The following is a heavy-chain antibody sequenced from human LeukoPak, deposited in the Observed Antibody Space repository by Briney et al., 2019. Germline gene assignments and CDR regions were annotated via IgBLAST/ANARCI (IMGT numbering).Heavy chain of an antibody. J-gene: IGHJ4*02. V-gene: IGHV4-39*07. CDR1: GGSIRSSSYY. CDR3: ARGEFRGPAPEFDY. CDR2: IYYSGIT. Sequence: SETLSLTCTVSGGSIRSSSYYWGWIRQPPGKGLEWIGSIYYSGITYYNPSLKSRLTMSVDRSKNQFSLKLSSVTAADTAVYYCARGEFRGPAPEFDYWGQGTLVTVSS. D-gene: IGHD3-10*01.